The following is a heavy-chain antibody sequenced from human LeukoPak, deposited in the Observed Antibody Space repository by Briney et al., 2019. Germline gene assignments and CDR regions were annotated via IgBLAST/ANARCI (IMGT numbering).Heavy chain of an antibody. Sequence: ASVKVSCKASGYTFTSYAVHWVRQAPGQRLEWMGWINAGNGNTKYSQKFQGRVTITRDTSASTAYMELSSLRSEDTAVYYCARVGYSSGWYTYSAAFDIWGQGTMVTVSS. CDR3: ARVGYSSGWYTYSAAFDI. D-gene: IGHD6-19*01. CDR2: INAGNGNT. CDR1: GYTFTSYA. J-gene: IGHJ3*02. V-gene: IGHV1-3*01.